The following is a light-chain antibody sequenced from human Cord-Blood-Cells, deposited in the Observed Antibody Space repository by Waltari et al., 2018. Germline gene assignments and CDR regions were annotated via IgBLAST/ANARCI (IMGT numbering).Light chain of an antibody. CDR1: SSDVGSYNL. CDR2: EGS. Sequence: QSALTQPASVSGSPGQSITISCTGTSSDVGSYNLVSWYQQNPGKAPKLIIYEGSKLPSGVSNRFSGSKSGNTASLTISGLQAEDEADYYCCSYAGSSTYVFGTGTKVTVL. J-gene: IGLJ1*01. V-gene: IGLV2-23*01. CDR3: CSYAGSSTYV.